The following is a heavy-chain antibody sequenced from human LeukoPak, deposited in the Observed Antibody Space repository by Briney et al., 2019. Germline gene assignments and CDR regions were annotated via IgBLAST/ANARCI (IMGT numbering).Heavy chain of an antibody. Sequence: GGSLRLSCAASGFTFSNHGMNWVRQAPGKGLEGVSGISPSGDITYYADSVRGRFTISRDNSKNTLYLEVISLTAGDTAVYYCAKDDAWLRFGEWSQGTLVTVSS. J-gene: IGHJ4*02. CDR3: AKDDAWLRFGE. V-gene: IGHV3-23*01. D-gene: IGHD3-10*01. CDR1: GFTFSNHG. CDR2: ISPSGDIT.